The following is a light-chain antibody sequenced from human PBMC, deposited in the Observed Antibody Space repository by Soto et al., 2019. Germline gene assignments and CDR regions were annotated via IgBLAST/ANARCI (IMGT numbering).Light chain of an antibody. CDR3: CSYAGSSTV. CDR2: EVS. J-gene: IGLJ3*02. CDR1: SSDVGSYNL. Sequence: QSVLTQPASVSGSPGQSITISCTGTSSDVGSYNLVSWYQQHPGKAPKLMIYEVSKRPSGVSNRFSGFKSGNTASLTISGLQAEDEADYYCCSYAGSSTVFGGGTKLTVL. V-gene: IGLV2-23*02.